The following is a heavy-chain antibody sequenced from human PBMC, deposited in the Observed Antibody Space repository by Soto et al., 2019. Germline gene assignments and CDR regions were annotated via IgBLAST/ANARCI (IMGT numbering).Heavy chain of an antibody. CDR1: GFTFSSYE. Sequence: GGSLRLSCAASGFTFSSYEMNWVRQAPGKGLEWVSYISSSGSTIYYADSVKGRFTISRDGAKNSVFLQMNSLRDEDTAVYYCARDHNWSFGYWGQGIPVTVSS. CDR3: ARDHNWSFGY. J-gene: IGHJ4*02. V-gene: IGHV3-48*03. CDR2: ISSSGSTI. D-gene: IGHD1-20*01.